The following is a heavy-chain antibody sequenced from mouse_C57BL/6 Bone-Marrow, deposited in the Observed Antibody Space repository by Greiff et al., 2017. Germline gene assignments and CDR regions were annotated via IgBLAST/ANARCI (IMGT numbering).Heavy chain of an antibody. D-gene: IGHD1-1*01. CDR1: GYPFTSYW. Sequence: QVQLQQPGAELVMPGASVTLSCKASGYPFTSYWMHWVQQRPGQGLEWIGEIDPSDSYTNYNQKFQGKSTLPVDKSSRTAYMQRSRLTSEDSAVDYCAREGGTTVPGDFDVWGTGTTVTVSS. V-gene: IGHV1-69*01. J-gene: IGHJ1*03. CDR3: AREGGTTVPGDFDV. CDR2: IDPSDSYT.